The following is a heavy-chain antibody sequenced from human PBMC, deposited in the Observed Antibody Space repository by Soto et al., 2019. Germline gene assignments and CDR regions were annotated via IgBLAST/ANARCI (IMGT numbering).Heavy chain of an antibody. V-gene: IGHV1-2*02. CDR1: GYSVSDYF. Sequence: ASVKVSCQASGYSVSDYFIQWVRQAPGQGLEWVAWINPKTAATNYAKKFQGRVSLTWDTSFSTAYMELTRLRPDDTAVYYCARIKWGLDYYNGMDVWGQGTTVTVS. CDR2: INPKTAAT. J-gene: IGHJ6*02. CDR3: ARIKWGLDYYNGMDV. D-gene: IGHD1-26*01.